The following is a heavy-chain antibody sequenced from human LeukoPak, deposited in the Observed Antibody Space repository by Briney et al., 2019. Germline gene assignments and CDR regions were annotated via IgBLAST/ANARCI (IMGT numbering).Heavy chain of an antibody. J-gene: IGHJ4*02. CDR1: GFTFDDYA. Sequence: GRSLRLSCAASGFTFDDYAMHWVRQAPGKGLEWVSGISWNSGSIGYADSVKGRFTISRDISKNTVYLQMDSLRAEDTAVYYCARDHSGWYVDYWGQGTLVTVSS. V-gene: IGHV3-9*01. CDR2: ISWNSGSI. D-gene: IGHD6-19*01. CDR3: ARDHSGWYVDY.